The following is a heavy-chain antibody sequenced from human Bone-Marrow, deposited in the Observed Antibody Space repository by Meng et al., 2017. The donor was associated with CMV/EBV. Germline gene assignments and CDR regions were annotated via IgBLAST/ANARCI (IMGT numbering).Heavy chain of an antibody. CDR2: IYYSENT. V-gene: IGHV4-39*07. D-gene: IGHD2-2*01. CDR3: ASHIVLVPAVMEGDDYLDY. Sequence: SETLSLTCTVSGGSISSSSYYWGWIRQPPGKGLEWIGSIYYSENTFYNPSLKSRVTRSLDPSKNQFSLKLSSVTAADTAVYYCASHIVLVPAVMEGDDYLDYWGQGTLVTVSS. CDR1: GGSISSSSYY. J-gene: IGHJ4*02.